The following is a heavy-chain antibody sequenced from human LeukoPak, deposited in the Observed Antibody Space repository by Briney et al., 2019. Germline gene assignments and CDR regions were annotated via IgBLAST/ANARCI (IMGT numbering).Heavy chain of an antibody. CDR2: ISYDGSNK. D-gene: IGHD6-13*01. J-gene: IGHJ6*02. CDR1: GFTFSTYA. Sequence: GGSLRLSCTASGFTFSTYAMHWVRQAPGKGLEWVAVISYDGSNKYYADSVKGRFTISRDNSKNTLYLQMNNLRAEDTAVYYCARAGQYSSSWYETDVWGRGATVTVSS. V-gene: IGHV3-30-3*01. CDR3: ARAGQYSSSWYETDV.